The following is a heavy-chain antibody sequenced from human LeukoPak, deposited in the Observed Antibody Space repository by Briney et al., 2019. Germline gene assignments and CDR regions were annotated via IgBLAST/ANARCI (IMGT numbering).Heavy chain of an antibody. V-gene: IGHV4-4*07. Sequence: SETLSLTCTVSGASISSYYWSWIRQPAGKGLEWIGRIYTSGSTKYNPSLKSRVTISVDTSKKQFSLKLTSVTAADTAVYYCARTYCGGDCRGYYYSYYMDVWGKGTTVTISS. D-gene: IGHD2-21*02. CDR1: GASISSYY. CDR3: ARTYCGGDCRGYYYSYYMDV. CDR2: IYTSGST. J-gene: IGHJ6*03.